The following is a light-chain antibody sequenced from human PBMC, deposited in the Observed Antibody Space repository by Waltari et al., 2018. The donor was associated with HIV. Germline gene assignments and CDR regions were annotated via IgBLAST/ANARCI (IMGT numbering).Light chain of an antibody. J-gene: IGKJ4*01. Sequence: IVLTQSPGTLSLSPEERATLSCRASRTLSSSNLAWYQQKPGQSPRLLIYGASSGATGIPDRFSGSGSGTDFTLTISRLEAEDVAVYYCKQGGNSPLTFGGGTKVEIK. V-gene: IGKV3-20*01. CDR3: KQGGNSPLT. CDR2: GAS. CDR1: RTLSSSN.